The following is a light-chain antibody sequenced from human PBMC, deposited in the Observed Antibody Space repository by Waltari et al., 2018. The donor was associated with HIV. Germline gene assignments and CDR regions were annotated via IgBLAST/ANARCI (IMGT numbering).Light chain of an antibody. J-gene: IGLJ3*02. V-gene: IGLV1-51*01. CDR1: GPNSGNNS. CDR2: DND. CDR3: GTWDNSLNTWV. Sequence: QSVLTQPPYVTAAPGQRVTISCSRSGPNSGNNSVMWYQQLPGTAPKLPNYDNDTRPSGIPARFSGSKSGTSATLGITGLQTGDEAHDYCGTWDNSLNTWVFGGGTKLTVL.